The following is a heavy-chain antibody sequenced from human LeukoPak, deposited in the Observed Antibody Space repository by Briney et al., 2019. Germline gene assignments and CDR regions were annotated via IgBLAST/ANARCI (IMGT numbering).Heavy chain of an antibody. CDR2: ISWNSGSA. CDR1: GFTFDDYF. CDR3: AKGSGSIFDY. V-gene: IGHV3-9*01. J-gene: IGHJ4*02. Sequence: GRSLRLSCAASGFTFDDYFMHSVRQAPGKGLEWVSGISWNSGSAGYADSVKGRFTISRDNSKNSLYLQMNSLRTEDTALYYCAKGSGSIFDYWGQGTLVTVSS.